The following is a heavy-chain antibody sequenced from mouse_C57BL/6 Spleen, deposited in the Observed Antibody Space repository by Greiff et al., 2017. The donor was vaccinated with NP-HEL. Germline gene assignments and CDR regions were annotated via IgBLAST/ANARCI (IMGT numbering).Heavy chain of an antibody. J-gene: IGHJ4*01. Sequence: EVQLQQSGPELVKPGASVKIPCKASGYTFTDYTMYWVKQSQGKSLEWIGAINPNNGGTIYNQKFKGKATLTVDKSSNTLYMDLRSLNSEDTAVYYGARRDYSNNVGETMDYWGQGTPVTVSS. CDR3: ARRDYSNNVGETMDY. V-gene: IGHV1-18*01. CDR2: INPNNGGT. D-gene: IGHD2-5*01. CDR1: GYTFTDYT.